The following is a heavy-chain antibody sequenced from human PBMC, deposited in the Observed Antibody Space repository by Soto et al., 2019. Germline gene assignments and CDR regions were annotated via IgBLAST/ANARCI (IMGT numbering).Heavy chain of an antibody. CDR3: VGPNGLTGSHKFDY. J-gene: IGHJ4*02. D-gene: IGHD3-9*01. Sequence: PGGSLRLSCAASGFTFSSSAMRWVRQAPGKGLEWVSAISGSGGSTYYADSVKGRFTISRDNSKNTLYLHMNSLRAEDTAVYYCVGPNGLTGSHKFDYWGQGTLVTVSS. CDR1: GFTFSSSA. V-gene: IGHV3-23*01. CDR2: ISGSGGST.